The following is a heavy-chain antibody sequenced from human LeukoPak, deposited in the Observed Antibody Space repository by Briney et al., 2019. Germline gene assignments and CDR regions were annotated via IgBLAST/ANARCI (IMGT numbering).Heavy chain of an antibody. D-gene: IGHD2-2*01. V-gene: IGHV3-23*01. CDR1: GITFASYA. Sequence: GGSLRLSCAAPGITFASYAMSWVRQAPGKGLEWVSTITGSGDTTYYADSVKGRFTISRDTSKNILYLQMNSLRAEDTAVYYCAKARYCSGTTCYAYYFDYWAREPWSPSPQ. CDR3: AKARYCSGTTCYAYYFDY. J-gene: IGHJ4*02. CDR2: ITGSGDTT.